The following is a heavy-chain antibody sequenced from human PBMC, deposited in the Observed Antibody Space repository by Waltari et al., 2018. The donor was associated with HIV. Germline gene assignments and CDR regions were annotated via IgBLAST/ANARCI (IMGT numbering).Heavy chain of an antibody. Sequence: QVQLVQSGAEVKKPGASVKVSCKASGYTFTSYDINWVRQAPGQGLEWMGWMNPNKANTGYSHGVQGRVTITRNTSIGTAYMELSSLRSEDTAVYYCARNGVRGDRYFDYWGQGTLVTVSS. CDR3: ARNGVRGDRYFDY. J-gene: IGHJ4*02. CDR2: MNPNKANT. D-gene: IGHD3-16*01. V-gene: IGHV1-8*01. CDR1: GYTFTSYD.